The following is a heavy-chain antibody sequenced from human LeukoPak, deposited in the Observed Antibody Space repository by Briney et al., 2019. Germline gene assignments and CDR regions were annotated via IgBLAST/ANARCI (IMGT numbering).Heavy chain of an antibody. V-gene: IGHV1-46*01. CDR3: ARDQSGGYYFDY. D-gene: IGHD3-10*01. Sequence: ASVKVSCKASGYTFTSYYIDWVRQAPGQGLEWLGVINPSGGSTRYAQKFQGRVTMTGDTSKSQFSLKLSSVTAADTAVYHCARDQSGGYYFDYWGQGTLVTVSS. CDR2: INPSGGST. J-gene: IGHJ4*02. CDR1: GYTFTSYY.